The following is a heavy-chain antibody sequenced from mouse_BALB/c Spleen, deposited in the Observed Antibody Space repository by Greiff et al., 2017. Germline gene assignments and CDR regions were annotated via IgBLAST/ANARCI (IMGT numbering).Heavy chain of an antibody. Sequence: VKLQESGAELVKPGASVKLSCKASGYTFTSYYMYWVKQRPGQGLEWIGEINPSNGGTNFNEKFKSKATLTVDKSSSTAYMQLSSLTSEDSAVYYCTRTSPFDYWGQGTTLTVSS. CDR1: GYTFTSYY. CDR3: TRTSPFDY. CDR2: INPSNGGT. J-gene: IGHJ2*01. V-gene: IGHV1S81*02.